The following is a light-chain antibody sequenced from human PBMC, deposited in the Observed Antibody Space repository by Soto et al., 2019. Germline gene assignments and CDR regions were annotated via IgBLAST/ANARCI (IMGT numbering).Light chain of an antibody. V-gene: IGKV3D-15*01. J-gene: IGKJ1*01. Sequence: IVMTHSPATLSVSPRERATLSFRASQSVNINLAWYQQKPGQAPRLLIQGASTRATGIPARFSASGSGTDFTLTISDVQPEDFALYYCHQRQSWPRTFGQGTKVDIK. CDR3: HQRQSWPRT. CDR1: QSVNIN. CDR2: GAS.